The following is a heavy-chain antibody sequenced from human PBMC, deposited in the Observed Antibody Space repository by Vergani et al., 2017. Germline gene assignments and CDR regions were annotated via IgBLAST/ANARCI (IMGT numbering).Heavy chain of an antibody. CDR2: INPNSGGT. V-gene: IGHV1-2*02. J-gene: IGHJ4*02. D-gene: IGHD2-2*01. CDR3: AVPYCSSTSCYLVLDY. CDR1: GYTFTGYY. Sequence: QVQLVQSGAEVKKPGASVKVSCKASGYTFTGYYMHWVRQAPGQGLEWMGWINPNSGGTNYAKKFQGRVTMTRDTSISTAYMELSRLRSDDTAVYYCAVPYCSSTSCYLVLDYWGQGTLVTVSS.